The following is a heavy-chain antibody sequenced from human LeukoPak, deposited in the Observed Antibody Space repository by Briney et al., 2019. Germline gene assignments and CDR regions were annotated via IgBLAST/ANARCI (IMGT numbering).Heavy chain of an antibody. J-gene: IGHJ4*02. V-gene: IGHV3-11*01. Sequence: PGGSLRLSCAASGFTFSDYYMSWIRQAPGKGLEWVSYISSSGSTIYYADSVKGRFTISRDNAKNSLYLQMNSLRAEDTAVYYCARVARGGSLFEYYFDYWGQGTLVTVSS. CDR3: ARVARGGSLFEYYFDY. D-gene: IGHD1-26*01. CDR1: GFTFSDYY. CDR2: ISSSGSTI.